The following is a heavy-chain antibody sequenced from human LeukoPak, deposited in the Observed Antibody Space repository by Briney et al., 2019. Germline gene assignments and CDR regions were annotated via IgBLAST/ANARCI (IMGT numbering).Heavy chain of an antibody. J-gene: IGHJ4*02. V-gene: IGHV1-18*01. D-gene: IGHD5-12*01. Sequence: GASVKVSCKASGYTFTSYGISWVRQAPGQGLEWMAWISANNGNTNYAQRFQGRVAMTTDTSTSTAYMELRSLRYDDTAVYYCARSGWVATIDHIDYWGQGTLVTVSS. CDR1: GYTFTSYG. CDR3: ARSGWVATIDHIDY. CDR2: ISANNGNT.